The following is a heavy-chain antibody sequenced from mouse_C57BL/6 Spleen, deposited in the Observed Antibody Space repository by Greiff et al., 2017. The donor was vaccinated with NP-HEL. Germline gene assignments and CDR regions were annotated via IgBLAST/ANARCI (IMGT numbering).Heavy chain of an antibody. J-gene: IGHJ3*01. CDR3: ARDGSWLPTRDWFAY. V-gene: IGHV1-62-2*01. Sequence: QVQLQQSGAELVKPGASVKLSCKASGYTFTEYTIHWVKQRTGQGLEWIGWFYPGGGSTNYNEKFKDKATLTADKSSSTVYMELSRLTSEDSAVYFCARDGSWLPTRDWFAYWGQGTLVTVSA. D-gene: IGHD2-2*01. CDR2: FYPGGGST. CDR1: GYTFTEYT.